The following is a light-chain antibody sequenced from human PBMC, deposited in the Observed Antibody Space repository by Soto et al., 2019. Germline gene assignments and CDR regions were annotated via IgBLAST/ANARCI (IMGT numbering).Light chain of an antibody. CDR2: DVT. V-gene: IGLV2-14*01. CDR3: ISYTTSSTWV. CDR1: SSDVGNYNY. Sequence: QSALTQPASVSGSPGQSITISRTGTSSDVGNYNYVSWYQQHPGKAPKLVTYDVTNRPSGVSNRFSGSKSGNTASLTISGLQAEDEADYYCISYTTSSTWVFGGGTKVTVL. J-gene: IGLJ3*02.